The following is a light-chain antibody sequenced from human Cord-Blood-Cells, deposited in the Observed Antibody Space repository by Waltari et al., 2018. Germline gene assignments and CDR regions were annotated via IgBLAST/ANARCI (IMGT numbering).Light chain of an antibody. CDR1: RSNIGNNY. CDR3: GTWDSSLSAEV. V-gene: IGLV1-51*01. Sequence: QSVLTQPPSVSAAPGQKVTISCSGSRSNIGNNYVSWYQQPPGTAPKLLIYDNKKRPSGIPDRFSGSKSGTSATLGITGLQTGDEADYYCGTWDSSLSAEVFGTGTKVTVL. J-gene: IGLJ1*01. CDR2: DNK.